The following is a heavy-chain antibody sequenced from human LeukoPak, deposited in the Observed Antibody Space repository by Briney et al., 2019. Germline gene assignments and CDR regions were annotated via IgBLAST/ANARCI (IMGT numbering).Heavy chain of an antibody. CDR2: IYYSGST. CDR1: GGSISSYY. V-gene: IGHV4-59*01. J-gene: IGHJ3*02. CDR3: ARSQDQYYYDSSGYLGAFDI. Sequence: SETLSLTCTVSGGSISSYYWSWIRQPPGKGLEWIGYIYYSGSTNYNPSLKSRVTISVDTSKNQFSLKLSSVTAADTAVYYCARSQDQYYYDSSGYLGAFDIWGQGTMVTVPS. D-gene: IGHD3-22*01.